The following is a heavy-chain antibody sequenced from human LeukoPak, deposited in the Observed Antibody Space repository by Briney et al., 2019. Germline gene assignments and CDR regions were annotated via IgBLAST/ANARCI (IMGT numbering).Heavy chain of an antibody. Sequence: SVKVSCKASGGTFSSYAINWVRQAPGQGLEWMGGIIPIFGTANYAQKFQGRVTITADKSTSTAYMELSSLRSEDTAVYYCARSDIVATGHYFDYWGQGTLVTVSS. CDR1: GGTFSSYA. CDR2: IIPIFGTA. D-gene: IGHD5-12*01. V-gene: IGHV1-69*06. CDR3: ARSDIVATGHYFDY. J-gene: IGHJ4*02.